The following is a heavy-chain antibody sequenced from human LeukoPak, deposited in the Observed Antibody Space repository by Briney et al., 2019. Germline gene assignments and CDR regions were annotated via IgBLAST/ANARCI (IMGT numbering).Heavy chain of an antibody. J-gene: IGHJ4*02. D-gene: IGHD3-22*01. V-gene: IGHV3-48*03. CDR1: GFTFSSYK. CDR2: ISSSGSTI. Sequence: PGGSLRLSCAASGFTFSSYKMNWVRQAPGKGLEWVSYISSSGSTIYYADSVKGRFTISRDNAKNSLYLQMNSLRAEDTAVYYCARGAYYDSSGYYYDIDYWGQGTLVTVSS. CDR3: ARGAYYDSSGYYYDIDY.